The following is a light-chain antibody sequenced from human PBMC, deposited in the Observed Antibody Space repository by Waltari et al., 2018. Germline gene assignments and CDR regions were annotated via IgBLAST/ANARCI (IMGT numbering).Light chain of an antibody. CDR1: QSVSSY. CDR3: QQRSNWPPMYT. J-gene: IGKJ2*01. V-gene: IGKV3-11*01. CDR2: DAS. Sequence: EIVLTQSPATLSLSPGERATLSCRASQSVSSYLAWYQQKPGQAPRLLIYDASNRATGIPARFSGSVSGTDFTLTIISLEPEEFAVYYCQQRSNWPPMYTFGQGTKLEIK.